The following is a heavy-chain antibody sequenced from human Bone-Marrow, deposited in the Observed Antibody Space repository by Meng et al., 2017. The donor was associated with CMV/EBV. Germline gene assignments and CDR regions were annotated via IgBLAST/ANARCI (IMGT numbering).Heavy chain of an antibody. D-gene: IGHD3-16*01. J-gene: IGHJ5*02. CDR2: IYYSGST. CDR1: GGSISSSSYY. Sequence: QLQLPESGPGLVKPSETLSLICTVSGGSISSSSYYWGWIRQPPGKGLEWIGSIYYSGSTYYNPSLKSRVTISVDTSKNQFSLKLSSVTATDTAVYYCAKDVYGRGWIDPWGQGTLVTVSS. V-gene: IGHV4-39*07. CDR3: AKDVYGRGWIDP.